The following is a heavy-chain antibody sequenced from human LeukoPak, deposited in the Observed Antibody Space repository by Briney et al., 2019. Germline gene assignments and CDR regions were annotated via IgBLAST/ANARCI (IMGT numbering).Heavy chain of an antibody. J-gene: IGHJ4*02. Sequence: SETLSLTCTVSGGSISSSSYYWGWIRQPPGKGLEWIGSIYYSGSTYYNPSLKSRVTISVDTSKNQFSLKLSSVTAADTAVYYCASVRSRPWQQREFDYWGQGTLVTVSS. CDR1: GGSISSSSYY. V-gene: IGHV4-39*07. CDR2: IYYSGST. CDR3: ASVRSRPWQQREFDY. D-gene: IGHD6-13*01.